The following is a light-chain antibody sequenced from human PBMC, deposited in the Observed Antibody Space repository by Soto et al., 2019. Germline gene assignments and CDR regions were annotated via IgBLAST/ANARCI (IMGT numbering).Light chain of an antibody. V-gene: IGKV3-20*01. CDR2: GAS. J-gene: IGKJ5*01. CDR3: QQYGTSPIT. CDR1: QTVSSY. Sequence: EIVLTQSPGTLSLSPGERATLSCRASQTVSSYLTWYQQRPGQAPRLLIYGASKRATGIPDGFSGSGSGTDFTLTISRLEPEDFALYYCQQYGTSPITFGQGTRLEIK.